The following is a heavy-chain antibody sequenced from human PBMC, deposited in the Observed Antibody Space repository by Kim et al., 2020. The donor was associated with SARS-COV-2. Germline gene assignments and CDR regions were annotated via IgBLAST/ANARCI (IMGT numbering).Heavy chain of an antibody. J-gene: IGHJ4*02. Sequence: GGSLRLSCAASGFTFSSYAMIWVRQAPGKGLEWVSSISGGAVTTYYADSVKGRFTISRDNSKNTLSLQMNSLRAEDTAVYYCAKGTTSTTYSATNYWGQG. V-gene: IGHV3-23*01. CDR2: ISGGAVTT. CDR3: AKGTTSTTYSATNY. CDR1: GFTFSSYA. D-gene: IGHD2-2*01.